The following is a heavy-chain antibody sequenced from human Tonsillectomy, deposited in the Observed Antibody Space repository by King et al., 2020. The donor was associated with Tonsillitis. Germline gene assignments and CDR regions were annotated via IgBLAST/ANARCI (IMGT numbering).Heavy chain of an antibody. D-gene: IGHD6-6*01. Sequence: VQLVESGGGLVQPGGSLRLSCAASGFTFSRYAMSWVRQAPGKGLEWVSAIIGSGGGTYSANSVKGRFSISRDNSKNTPYLQMNSRRAEDTAVNYSAKASVGEQLDYYWGQGTLVTVSS. CDR1: GFTFSRYA. V-gene: IGHV3-23*04. J-gene: IGHJ4*02. CDR2: IIGSGGGT. CDR3: AKASVGEQLDYY.